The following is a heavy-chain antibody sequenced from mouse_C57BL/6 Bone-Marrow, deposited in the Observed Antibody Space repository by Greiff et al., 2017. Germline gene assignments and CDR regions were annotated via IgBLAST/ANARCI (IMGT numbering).Heavy chain of an antibody. CDR1: GYTFTSYG. CDR2: IYPRSGNT. J-gene: IGHJ2*01. Sequence: QVQLQQSGAELARPGASVKMSCKASGYTFTSYGISWVKQRTGQGLEWIGEIYPRSGNTYYNEKFKGKATLTADKSSSTAYMELRSLTSEDSAIYFCARKYYYDYWYRGKALPVTS. CDR3: ARKYYYDY. V-gene: IGHV1-81*01.